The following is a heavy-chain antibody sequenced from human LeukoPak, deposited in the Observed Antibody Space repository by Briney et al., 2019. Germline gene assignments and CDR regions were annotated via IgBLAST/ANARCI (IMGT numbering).Heavy chain of an antibody. D-gene: IGHD1-26*01. Sequence: SETLSLTCTVSGGSISSYYWSWIRQPPGKGLEWIGYIYYSGSTNYNPSLKSRVTISIDTSKNQFSLRLTSVTAADTAVYYCARDPDAVGATYFDYWGQGTLVTVSS. J-gene: IGHJ4*02. CDR3: ARDPDAVGATYFDY. V-gene: IGHV4-59*01. CDR1: GGSISSYY. CDR2: IYYSGST.